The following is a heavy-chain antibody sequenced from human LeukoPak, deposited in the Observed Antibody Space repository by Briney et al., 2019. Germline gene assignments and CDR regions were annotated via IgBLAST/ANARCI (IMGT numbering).Heavy chain of an antibody. CDR2: IRHDGSNK. CDR3: WNGPLRYSDGLDY. D-gene: IGHD3-9*01. CDR1: GFTFSSYG. Sequence: PGGSLRLSCAASGFTFSSYGMHWVRQAPGKGLEWVAFIRHDGSNKYYADSVKGRFTISRDNSKNTLYLQMNSLRAEDTAVYYCWNGPLRYSDGLDYWGQGTLVTVSS. J-gene: IGHJ4*02. V-gene: IGHV3-30*02.